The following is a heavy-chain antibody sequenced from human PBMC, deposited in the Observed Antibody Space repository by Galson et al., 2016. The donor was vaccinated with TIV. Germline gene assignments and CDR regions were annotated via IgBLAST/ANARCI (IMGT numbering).Heavy chain of an antibody. Sequence: SLRLSCAASGFTFSSFAMLWVRQAPGKGLEWVSAISGGGGTTFYEDSVKGRFTISRDNSKNTVYPQMNSLRAEDTAVYYCVKLDSSGFYYVRRFVYWGQGTLVTVSS. CDR3: VKLDSSGFYYVRRFVY. CDR2: ISGGGGTT. CDR1: GFTFSSFA. V-gene: IGHV3-23*01. J-gene: IGHJ4*02. D-gene: IGHD3-22*01.